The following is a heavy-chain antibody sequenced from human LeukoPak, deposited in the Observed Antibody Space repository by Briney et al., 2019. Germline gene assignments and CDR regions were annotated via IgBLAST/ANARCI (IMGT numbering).Heavy chain of an antibody. D-gene: IGHD3-10*01. Sequence: GESLKISCKGYGYSFTSYWIIWVRQMPGKGLEWMGRIDPSDAYTNYSPSLQGHVTISADKSISAAYLQWSNLKASDTAMYYCARARGDHYSFDYWGQGTLVTVSS. CDR3: ARARGDHYSFDY. J-gene: IGHJ4*02. CDR2: IDPSDAYT. V-gene: IGHV5-10-1*01. CDR1: GYSFTSYW.